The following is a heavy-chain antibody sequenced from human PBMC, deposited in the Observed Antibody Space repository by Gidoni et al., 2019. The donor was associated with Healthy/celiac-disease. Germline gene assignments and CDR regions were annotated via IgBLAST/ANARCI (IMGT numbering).Heavy chain of an antibody. D-gene: IGHD3-22*01. CDR3: ARDYYDSGQSIWFDP. V-gene: IGHV4-61*02. CDR2: IYTSGST. J-gene: IGHJ5*02. Sequence: QVQLQESGPGLVKPSQTLSLTHTVSGGSISSGSYYWSWIRQPAGKGLDGLGRIYTSGSTNYNPSLKSRVTMSVDTSKNQFPLKLRSVTAADPAVYYCARDYYDSGQSIWFDPWGQGTLVTVSS. CDR1: GGSISSGSYY.